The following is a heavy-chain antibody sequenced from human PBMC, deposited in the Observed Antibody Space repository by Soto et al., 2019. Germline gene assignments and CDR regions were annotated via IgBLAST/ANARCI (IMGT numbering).Heavy chain of an antibody. CDR2: IGTAGDT. J-gene: IGHJ6*02. CDR3: ARADYYYGMDV. V-gene: IGHV3-13*01. CDR1: GFTFCSYD. Sequence: WGSLRLSCAASGFTFCSYDMHWVRQATGKGLEWVSAIGTAGDTYYPGSVKGRFTISRENAKNSLYLQMNGLRAEDTAVYYCARADYYYGMDVWGQGTTVTVSS.